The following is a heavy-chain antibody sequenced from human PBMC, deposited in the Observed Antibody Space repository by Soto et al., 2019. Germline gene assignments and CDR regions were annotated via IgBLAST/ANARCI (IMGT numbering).Heavy chain of an antibody. CDR3: AKDSGSPGTTGAFDI. D-gene: IGHD2-15*01. V-gene: IGHV3-23*01. CDR2: TSGSGGST. Sequence: GGSLRLSCAASGFTFSNCAMSWVRQAPGKGMEWVAATSGSGGSTYDADTVKGRFTISRDNSKNTLYLQMNSLRAEDMAVYYCAKDSGSPGTTGAFDIWGQGTMVTVSS. J-gene: IGHJ3*02. CDR1: GFTFSNCA.